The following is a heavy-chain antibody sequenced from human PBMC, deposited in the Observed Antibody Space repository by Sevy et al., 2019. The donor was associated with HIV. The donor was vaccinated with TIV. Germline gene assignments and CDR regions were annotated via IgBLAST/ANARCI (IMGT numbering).Heavy chain of an antibody. Sequence: ASVKVSCKASGYTFTGYYMHWVRQAPGQGLEWMGWINPNSGGTNYAQKFQGRVTMTRDTSISTAYMELSRLRSVDTAVYYCAREPSRWFGELMFTAYYFDYWGQGTLVTVSS. D-gene: IGHD3-10*01. J-gene: IGHJ4*02. CDR3: AREPSRWFGELMFTAYYFDY. CDR2: INPNSGGT. V-gene: IGHV1-2*02. CDR1: GYTFTGYY.